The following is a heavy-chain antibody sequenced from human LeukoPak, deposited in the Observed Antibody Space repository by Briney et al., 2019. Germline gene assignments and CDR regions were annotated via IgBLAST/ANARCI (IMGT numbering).Heavy chain of an antibody. CDR2: IYYSGST. D-gene: IGHD3-10*01. CDR3: ARKYYYGSGSDYYYYYMDV. CDR1: GGSISSYY. Sequence: PSETLSLPCTVSGGSISSYYWSGIRQPRGRGLEWIGYIYYSGSTNYNPSLKSRVTISVDTSKNQFSLKLSSVTAADTAVYYCARKYYYGSGSDYYYYYMDVWGKGTTVTVSS. V-gene: IGHV4-59*01. J-gene: IGHJ6*03.